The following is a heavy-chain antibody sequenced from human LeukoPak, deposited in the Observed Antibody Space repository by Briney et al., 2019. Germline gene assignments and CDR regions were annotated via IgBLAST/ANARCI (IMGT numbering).Heavy chain of an antibody. CDR2: INSDGSST. V-gene: IGHV3-74*01. J-gene: IGHJ6*03. CDR3: ARDGPVGATDFHYYYYYYMDV. D-gene: IGHD1-26*01. Sequence: GRSLRLSCAASGFTFSSYGMHWVRQAPGKGLVWVSRINSDGSSTSYADSVKGRFTISRDNAKNTLYLQMNSLRAEDTAVYYCARDGPVGATDFHYYYYYYMDVWGKGTTVTISS. CDR1: GFTFSSYG.